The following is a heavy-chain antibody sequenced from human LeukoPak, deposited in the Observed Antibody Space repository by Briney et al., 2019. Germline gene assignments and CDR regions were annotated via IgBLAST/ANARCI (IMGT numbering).Heavy chain of an antibody. CDR2: IFYSGTT. CDR1: GGSINGYY. Sequence: PSETLSLTCTVSGGSINGYYWSWIRRPPGKGLEWIGYIFYSGTTNYNPSLKSRVTISVDTSQNQFSLKLSSVTAADTAVYYCARGGTVVNGFDYWGLGTLVTVSS. CDR3: ARGGTVVNGFDY. J-gene: IGHJ4*02. V-gene: IGHV4-59*01. D-gene: IGHD4-23*01.